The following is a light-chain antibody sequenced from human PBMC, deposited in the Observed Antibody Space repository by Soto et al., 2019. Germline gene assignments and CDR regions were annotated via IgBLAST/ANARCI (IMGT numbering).Light chain of an antibody. J-gene: IGKJ3*01. V-gene: IGKV1-33*01. CDR2: DAS. Sequence: DIQMTQSPSSLSASVGDRVTITCQASQDISNYINWYQQKPGKAPKLLIYDASNLETGVPSRFSGSGSGTDFPFSMSSLQPEDIATYYCQQYDNLPLTFGPGTKVDIK. CDR1: QDISNY. CDR3: QQYDNLPLT.